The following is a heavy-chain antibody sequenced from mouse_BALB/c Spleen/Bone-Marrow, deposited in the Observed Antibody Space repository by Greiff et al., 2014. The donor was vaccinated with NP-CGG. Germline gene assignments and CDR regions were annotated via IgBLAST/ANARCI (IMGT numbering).Heavy chain of an antibody. D-gene: IGHD1-1*01. CDR1: GYAFSNYW. V-gene: IGHV1-80*01. CDR2: IYPGDGDT. J-gene: IGHJ4*01. Sequence: QVQLQQSGAELVRPGSSVKISCKASGYAFSNYWMNWVKQRPGQGLEWIGQIYPGDGDTNYNGKFKGKATLTADKSSSTAYMQLSSLTSEDSAVYFCARRGGSTYYYAMDYWGQGTSVTVSS. CDR3: ARRGGSTYYYAMDY.